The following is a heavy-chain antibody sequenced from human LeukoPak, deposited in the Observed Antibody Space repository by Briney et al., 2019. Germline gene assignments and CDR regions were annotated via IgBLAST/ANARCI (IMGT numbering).Heavy chain of an antibody. CDR1: GFTFSSYA. Sequence: GGSLRLSCAASGFTFSSYAMSWVRQAPGKGLEWVSAISGSGGSTYYADSVKGRFTISRDNAKNSLYLQMNSLRAEDTAVYYCARRSWIYDAFDIWGQGTMVTVSS. J-gene: IGHJ3*02. CDR3: ARRSWIYDAFDI. V-gene: IGHV3-23*01. D-gene: IGHD2-15*01. CDR2: ISGSGGST.